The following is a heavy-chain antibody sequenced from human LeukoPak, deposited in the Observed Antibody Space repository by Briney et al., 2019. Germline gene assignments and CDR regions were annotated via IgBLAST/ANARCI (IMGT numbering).Heavy chain of an antibody. CDR1: GFNFDDYA. D-gene: IGHD3-3*02. CDR2: ISWNNGSI. Sequence: PGGSLRLSCAASGFNFDDYAMHWVRQAPGKGLEWLSSISWNNGSIVYADSVKGRFTISRDNAKNSLSLQMHSLRPEDTAFYYCAKDIGIFGTGPFDYWGQGTLVTVSS. CDR3: AKDIGIFGTGPFDY. J-gene: IGHJ4*02. V-gene: IGHV3-9*01.